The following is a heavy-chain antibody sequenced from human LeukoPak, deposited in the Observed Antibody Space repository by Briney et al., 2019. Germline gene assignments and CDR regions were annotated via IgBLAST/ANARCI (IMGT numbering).Heavy chain of an antibody. D-gene: IGHD2-2*01. CDR1: GGSISSGSYY. J-gene: IGHJ6*03. CDR3: AREDIVVVPAAYAYSVLYYYYMDV. CDR2: IYTSGST. Sequence: PSETLSLTCTVSGGSISSGSYYWSWIRQPAGKGLEWIGRIYTSGSTNYNPSLKSRVTISVDTSKNQFSLKLSSVTAADTAVYYCAREDIVVVPAAYAYSVLYYYYMDVWGKGTTVTVSS. V-gene: IGHV4-61*02.